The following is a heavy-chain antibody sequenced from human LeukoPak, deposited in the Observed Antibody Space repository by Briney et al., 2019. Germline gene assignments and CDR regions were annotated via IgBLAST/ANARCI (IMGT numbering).Heavy chain of an antibody. D-gene: IGHD3-22*01. CDR3: ARAGDSSGYCDY. Sequence: SETLSLTCAVYGGSFSGYYWSWIRQPPGKGLEWIGEINHSGSTNYNPSLKSRVTISVDTSKNQFSLKLSSVTAADTAVYYCARAGDSSGYCDYWGQGTLVTVSS. CDR1: GGSFSGYY. J-gene: IGHJ4*02. CDR2: INHSGST. V-gene: IGHV4-34*01.